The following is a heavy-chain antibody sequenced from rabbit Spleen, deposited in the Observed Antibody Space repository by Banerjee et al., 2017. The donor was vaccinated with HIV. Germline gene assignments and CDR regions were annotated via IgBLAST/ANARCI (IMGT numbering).Heavy chain of an antibody. CDR1: GFSFSSSYY. J-gene: IGHJ4*01. Sequence: QSLEESGGDLVKPGASLTLTCTASGFSFSSSYYMCWVRRAPGKGLECIACIYGGDSGSTCYASWAKGRFTISRENAQNTVLLQMTSLTAADTATYFCARDGAGGSYFALWGPGTLVTVS. CDR3: ARDGAGGSYFAL. CDR2: IYGGDSGST. V-gene: IGHV1S40*01. D-gene: IGHD8-1*01.